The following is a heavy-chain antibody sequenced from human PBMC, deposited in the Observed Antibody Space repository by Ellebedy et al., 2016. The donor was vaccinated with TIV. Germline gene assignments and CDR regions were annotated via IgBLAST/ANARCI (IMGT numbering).Heavy chain of an antibody. CDR3: ARVLVSHDYGGNFWFDP. CDR1: GFTFSRHW. V-gene: IGHV3-74*01. J-gene: IGHJ5*02. CDR2: INSDGSTT. D-gene: IGHD4-23*01. Sequence: GESLKISCAASGFTFSRHWMHWVRQTPGKGLVWVSRINSDGSTTNYADSVKGRFTISRDNAKNSLYLQMNSLRAEDTAVYYCARVLVSHDYGGNFWFDPWGQGTLVTVSS.